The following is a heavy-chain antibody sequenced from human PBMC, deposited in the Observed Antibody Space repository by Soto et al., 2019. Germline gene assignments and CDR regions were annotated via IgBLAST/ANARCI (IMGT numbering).Heavy chain of an antibody. CDR1: GFNFSDYY. CDR3: ARDNGGTFDY. D-gene: IGHD2-8*01. V-gene: IGHV3-11*05. J-gene: IGHJ4*02. Sequence: QVLLVESRGALVKPGGSLRLSFAASGFNFSDYYMSWIRQPPGKGLEWVSYISKTSTSSNYGDSMKGRFTISRDNAKNSLYLQMNSLRAEDTAVYYCARDNGGTFDYWGQGTLVTVSS. CDR2: ISKTSTSS.